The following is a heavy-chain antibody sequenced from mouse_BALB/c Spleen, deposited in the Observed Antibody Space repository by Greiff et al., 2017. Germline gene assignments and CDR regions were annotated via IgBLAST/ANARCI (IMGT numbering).Heavy chain of an antibody. D-gene: IGHD1-1*02. V-gene: IGHV5-6-5*01. CDR1: GFTFSSYA. J-gene: IGHJ4*01. CDR2: ISSGGST. CDR3: ARDNYCPMDY. Sequence: EVQGVESGGGLVKPGGSLKLSCAASGFTFSSYAMSWVRQTPEKRVEWVASISSGGSTYYPDSVKGRITISRDNTRNSLYLKMSSLRSEDTAMYCCARDNYCPMDYWGQGTSVTVSS.